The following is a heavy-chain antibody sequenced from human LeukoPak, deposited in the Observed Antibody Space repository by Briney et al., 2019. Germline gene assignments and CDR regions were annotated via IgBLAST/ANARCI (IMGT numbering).Heavy chain of an antibody. Sequence: TGGSLRLSCAASGFTFSNYAMHWVRQAPGKGLEWVSLISSGGTYEYYADSVKGRFTISRDNSKNTLYLQLNSLRAEDTVVYYCARDSTYYYDSGSSGPHYFDNWGQGTLVTVSS. CDR1: GFTFSNYA. D-gene: IGHD3-10*01. J-gene: IGHJ4*02. V-gene: IGHV3-30*01. CDR2: ISSGGTYE. CDR3: ARDSTYYYDSGSSGPHYFDN.